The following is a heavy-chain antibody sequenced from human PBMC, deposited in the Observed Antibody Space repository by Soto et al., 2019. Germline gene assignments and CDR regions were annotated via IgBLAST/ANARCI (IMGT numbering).Heavy chain of an antibody. Sequence: SETLSLTCTVSGGSISSSSYYWGWIRQPPGQGLEWIGSTYYSGSTYYNPSLKSRVTISVDTSKNQFSLKLSSVTAAATAVYYCARRVVAARRYYYYYGMDIWGQGTTVTV. CDR1: GGSISSSSYY. CDR2: TYYSGST. D-gene: IGHD6-6*01. V-gene: IGHV4-39*01. CDR3: ARRVVAARRYYYYYGMDI. J-gene: IGHJ6*02.